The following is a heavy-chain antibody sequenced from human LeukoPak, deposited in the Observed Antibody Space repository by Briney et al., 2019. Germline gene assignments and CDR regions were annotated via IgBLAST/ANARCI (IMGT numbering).Heavy chain of an antibody. CDR3: ASWVGSYFDY. Sequence: GGSLRLSCAASGFIFSSYGMSWVRQAPGKGLEWVSAISGSGGSTYYADSVKGRFTISRDNSKNTLYPQMNSLRAEDTAVYYCASWVGSYFDYWGQGTLVTVSS. CDR1: GFIFSSYG. CDR2: ISGSGGST. V-gene: IGHV3-23*01. J-gene: IGHJ4*02. D-gene: IGHD1-26*01.